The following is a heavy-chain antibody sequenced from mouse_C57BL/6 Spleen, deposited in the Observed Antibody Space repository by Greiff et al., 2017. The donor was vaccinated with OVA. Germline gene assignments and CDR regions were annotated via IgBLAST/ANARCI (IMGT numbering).Heavy chain of an antibody. CDR1: GYTFTSYW. CDR2: IDPSDSET. J-gene: IGHJ4*01. CDR3: ARVGSYYAMDY. Sequence: VQLQQPGAELVRPGSSVKLSCKASGYTFTSYWMHWVKQRPIQGLEWIGTIDPSDSETHYNQKFKDKATLTVDKSSSTAYMQLSSLTSEDSAVYYCARVGSYYAMDYWGQGTSVTVSS. V-gene: IGHV1-52*01.